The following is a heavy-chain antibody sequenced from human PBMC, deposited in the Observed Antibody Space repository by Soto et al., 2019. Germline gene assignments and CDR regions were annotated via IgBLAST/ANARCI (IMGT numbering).Heavy chain of an antibody. CDR3: AGLVPATTDWFDP. D-gene: IGHD2-2*01. V-gene: IGHV4-34*01. CDR1: GGSLSGHY. J-gene: IGHJ5*02. Sequence: SETLSLTCAVYGGSLSGHYWSWIRQPPGKGLEWIGEINHGGSTKYNPSLKSRVTISVDTSKDQFSLQLSSVTAADSAVYYCAGLVPATTDWFDPWGQGTLVTVS. CDR2: INHGGST.